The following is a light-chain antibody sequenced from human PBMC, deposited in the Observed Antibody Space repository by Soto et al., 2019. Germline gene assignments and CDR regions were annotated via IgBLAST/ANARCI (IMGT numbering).Light chain of an antibody. CDR2: DVS. CDR3: SSYTSSITLV. J-gene: IGLJ2*01. Sequence: QSALTQPASVSGSPGQSITISCTGTSSVVGAYSYVSWYQQHPGKAPKLIIYDVSNRPSGVSNRFSGSKSGNTASLTISGLQAEDEADYYCSSYTSSITLVFGGGTKVTVL. CDR1: SSVVGAYSY. V-gene: IGLV2-14*01.